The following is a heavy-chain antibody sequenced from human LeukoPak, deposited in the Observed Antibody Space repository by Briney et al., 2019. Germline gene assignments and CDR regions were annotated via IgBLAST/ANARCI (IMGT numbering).Heavy chain of an antibody. J-gene: IGHJ4*02. D-gene: IGHD3-22*01. Sequence: ETLSLTCTVSGGSISSSSYYWGWIRQPPGKGLGWIGSIYYSGSTYYNPSLKSRVTISVDTSKNQFSLKLSSVTAADTAVYYCASGFGDHSSGYSGWGQGTLVTVSS. CDR3: ASGFGDHSSGYSG. CDR2: IYYSGST. V-gene: IGHV4-39*07. CDR1: GGSISSSSYY.